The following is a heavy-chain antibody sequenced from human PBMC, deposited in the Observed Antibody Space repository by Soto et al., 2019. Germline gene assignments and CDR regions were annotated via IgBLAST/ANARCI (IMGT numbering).Heavy chain of an antibody. V-gene: IGHV1-3*01. Sequence: ASVKVSCKASGYTFTSYAMHWVRQAPGQRLEWMGWINAGNGHTKYSQKFQGRVTINRDTSATTDTSASIVYMELSSLRSEDTAVYYCARDHGLGWIVNWFDPWGQGTLVTVSS. J-gene: IGHJ5*02. CDR3: ARDHGLGWIVNWFDP. CDR1: GYTFTSYA. CDR2: INAGNGHT. D-gene: IGHD2-21*01.